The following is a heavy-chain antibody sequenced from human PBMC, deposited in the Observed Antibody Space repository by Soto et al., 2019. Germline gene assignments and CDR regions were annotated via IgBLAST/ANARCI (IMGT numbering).Heavy chain of an antibody. CDR2: ISSSSTI. CDR1: GFTFSSYS. Sequence: EVQLVESGGGLVQPGGSLRLSCAASGFTFSSYSMNWVRQAPGKGLEWVSYISSSSTIYYADSVKGRFTISRDNAKNSLYLQMNSLRDEDTAVYYCAKETGNDLIDHFDYWGQGTLVTVSS. CDR3: AKETGNDLIDHFDY. V-gene: IGHV3-48*02. D-gene: IGHD1-1*01. J-gene: IGHJ4*02.